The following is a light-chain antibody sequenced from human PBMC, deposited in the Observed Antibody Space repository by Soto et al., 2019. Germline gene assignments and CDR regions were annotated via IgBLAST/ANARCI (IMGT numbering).Light chain of an antibody. J-gene: IGKJ2*01. Sequence: DVQMTQSPSSLSASVGDRVSVTCRASQNISLYLSWYQQKPGKAPNLLISTASTLQSGVPSRFSGSGSGTDFSLTINGLQAEDFATYFCQQNYILPRTFGRGTKLE. V-gene: IGKV1-39*01. CDR3: QQNYILPRT. CDR1: QNISLY. CDR2: TAS.